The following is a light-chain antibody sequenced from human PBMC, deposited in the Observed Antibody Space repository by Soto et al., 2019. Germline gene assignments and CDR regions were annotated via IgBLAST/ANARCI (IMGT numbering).Light chain of an antibody. Sequence: DIVLTQSPLSLPVTPGEPASISCRSSQSLLHRSGYHYLDWYLQKPGQSPQLLIYLGSNRATGVPDRFSGSGSGTDFTLKISRVEAEDVGVYYCLHDHQPPPAFGQGTKVEIK. CDR1: QSLLHRSGYHY. CDR2: LGS. CDR3: LHDHQPPPA. J-gene: IGKJ1*01. V-gene: IGKV2-28*01.